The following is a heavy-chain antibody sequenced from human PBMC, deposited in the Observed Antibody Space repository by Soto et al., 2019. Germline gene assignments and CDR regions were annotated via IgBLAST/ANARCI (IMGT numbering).Heavy chain of an antibody. CDR3: ARDMSRYDSWSGYVSTTNWFDP. V-gene: IGHV4-31*03. CDR1: GDSISSGGYY. Sequence: PSETLSLTCIVSGDSISSGGYYWSWIRQHPVKGLEWIGYIFYSGSAFYNPSLKGRVTISVETSENRFSLRLNSVTAADTAVYYCARDMSRYDSWSGYVSTTNWFDPWGQRALVTVSS. J-gene: IGHJ5*02. CDR2: IFYSGSA. D-gene: IGHD3-3*01.